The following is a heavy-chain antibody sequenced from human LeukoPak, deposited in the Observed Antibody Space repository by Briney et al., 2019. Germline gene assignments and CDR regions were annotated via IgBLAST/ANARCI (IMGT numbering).Heavy chain of an antibody. V-gene: IGHV4-34*01. D-gene: IGHD6-19*01. CDR2: INHSGST. Sequence: SETLSLTCAVCGGSFSGYYWSWIRQPPGKGLEWIGEINHSGSTNYNPSLKSRVTISVDTSKNQFSLKLSSVTAADTAVYYCARGPDSSGWYVWGQGTTVTVSS. CDR1: GGSFSGYY. J-gene: IGHJ6*02. CDR3: ARGPDSSGWYV.